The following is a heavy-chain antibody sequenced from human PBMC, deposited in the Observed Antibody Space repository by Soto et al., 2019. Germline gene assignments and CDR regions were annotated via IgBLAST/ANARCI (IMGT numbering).Heavy chain of an antibody. CDR2: ISFNGGTI. V-gene: IGHV3-11*01. CDR1: GFTFSDYY. CDR3: ARESAMTTVTTAVAFDV. J-gene: IGHJ3*01. D-gene: IGHD4-4*01. Sequence: QVQLVESGGGSVKPGGSLRLSCAASGFTFSDYYMSWIRQAPGKGLEWVSYISFNGGTIYYADSVKGRFTISRDNVKNSLYLQMNSLGAEDTAVYYCARESAMTTVTTAVAFDVGGQGTMVTVSS.